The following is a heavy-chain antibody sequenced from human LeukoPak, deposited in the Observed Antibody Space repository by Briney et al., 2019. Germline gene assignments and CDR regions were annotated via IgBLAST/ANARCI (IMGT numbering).Heavy chain of an antibody. D-gene: IGHD5-12*01. CDR1: GGSISSYY. Sequence: PSETLSLTCTVSGGSISSYYWSWIRQPAGKGLEWIGRIYTSGSTNYNPSLKSRVTMSLDTSKNQFSLKLNSVTAADTAVYYCARDPANSGYDWGGNYYYGMDVWGQGTTVTVSS. CDR2: IYTSGST. V-gene: IGHV4-4*07. CDR3: ARDPANSGYDWGGNYYYGMDV. J-gene: IGHJ6*02.